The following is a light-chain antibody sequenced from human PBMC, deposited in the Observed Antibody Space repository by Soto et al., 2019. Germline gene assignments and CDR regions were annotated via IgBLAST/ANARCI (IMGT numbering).Light chain of an antibody. CDR3: QQRSNWPAIT. J-gene: IGKJ5*01. Sequence: EIVLTQSPATLSLSPGERATLSCRASQSVSSYLAWYQQKPGQAPRLLIYDASIRATGIPARFSGSGSGTDFTLTISSPEPEDFAVYYCQQRSNWPAITFGQGTRLEIK. V-gene: IGKV3-11*01. CDR1: QSVSSY. CDR2: DAS.